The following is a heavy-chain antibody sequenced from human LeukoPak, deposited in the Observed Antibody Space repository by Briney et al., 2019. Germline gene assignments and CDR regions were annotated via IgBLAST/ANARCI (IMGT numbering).Heavy chain of an antibody. Sequence: SGTLSLTCAVSGGSISSSNWWSWVRQPPGKGLEWIGEIYHSGSTNYNPSLKSRVTISVDTSKNQFSLKLSSVTAADTAVYYCASGDYVWGSYRAIDYWGQGTLVTVSS. V-gene: IGHV4-4*02. D-gene: IGHD3-16*02. J-gene: IGHJ4*02. CDR3: ASGDYVWGSYRAIDY. CDR1: GGSISSSNW. CDR2: IYHSGST.